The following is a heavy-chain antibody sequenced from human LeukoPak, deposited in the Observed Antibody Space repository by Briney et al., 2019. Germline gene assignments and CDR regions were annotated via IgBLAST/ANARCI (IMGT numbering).Heavy chain of an antibody. CDR3: ARIAPYTNGWFGALDV. D-gene: IGHD6-19*01. Sequence: GGSLSLSCAASGFTFSSFGMHWFRKAPGKGLEWVAVIWYDGSNKYYADSVKGRFTISRDNSKNTLYLQMYSLRPEDTAVYYCARIAPYTNGWFGALDVWGRGTVITVSS. CDR2: IWYDGSNK. V-gene: IGHV3-33*01. CDR1: GFTFSSFG. J-gene: IGHJ3*01.